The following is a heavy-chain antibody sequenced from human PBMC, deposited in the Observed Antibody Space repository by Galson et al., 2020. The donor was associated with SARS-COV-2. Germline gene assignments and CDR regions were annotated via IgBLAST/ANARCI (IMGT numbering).Heavy chain of an antibody. CDR3: ARTESYTNYADY. Sequence: ASVKVSCKTSGFTFTNYGFNWVQQAPGQGLEWMGWISAYSGNTNYEQKLQDRVTMTTDTSTSTAYMELRSLGSDDTAVYFCARTESYTNYADYWGQGTLVTVSS. CDR2: ISAYSGNT. D-gene: IGHD4-4*01. V-gene: IGHV1-18*04. J-gene: IGHJ4*02. CDR1: GFTFTNYG.